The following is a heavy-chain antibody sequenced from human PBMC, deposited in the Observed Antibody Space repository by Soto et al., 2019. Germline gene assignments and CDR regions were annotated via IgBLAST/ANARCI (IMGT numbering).Heavy chain of an antibody. D-gene: IGHD3-3*01. V-gene: IGHV3-49*04. CDR1: GFTSDDYA. CDR3: TRDGDFYGMDV. Sequence: GGSLRLSCTLSGFTSDDYALTWVRQAPGKGLEWVAFATSQAFGGTTDYAASVKGRFTIARADSTTFAYLQMNSLQTEDTAIYYCTRDGDFYGMDVWGQGTTVTVSS. J-gene: IGHJ6*02. CDR2: ATSQAFGGTT.